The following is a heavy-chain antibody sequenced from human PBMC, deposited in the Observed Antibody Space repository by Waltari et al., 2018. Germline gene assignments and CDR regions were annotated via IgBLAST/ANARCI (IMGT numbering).Heavy chain of an antibody. V-gene: IGHV3-21*01. CDR2: VRKSSGYI. Sequence: EVQLVESGGGLVKPGGSLRLSCAASGFTFSSYSMNWVRQAPEKWLDWVLSVRKSSGYIYCADSVKGRFTSSRDNAKNSLYLQMSSRRGEDTAVYYCARIHSGYEDAFGIWGQGTMVTVSS. D-gene: IGHD5-12*01. J-gene: IGHJ3*02. CDR3: ARIHSGYEDAFGI. CDR1: GFTFSSYS.